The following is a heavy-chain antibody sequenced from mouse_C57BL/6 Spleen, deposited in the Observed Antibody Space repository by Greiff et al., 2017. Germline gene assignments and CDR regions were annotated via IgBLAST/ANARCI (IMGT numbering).Heavy chain of an antibody. CDR2: IDPSDGEP. CDR3: ARWGPDY. D-gene: IGHD3-3*01. Sequence: QVQLQQSGAELVRPGSSVKLSCKASGYPFTSYWMHWVKQRPIQGLEWIGNIDPSDGEPHYNQKFKDKATLTVDKSSSTAYMQRSSLTSEDSAVYYCARWGPDYWGQGTSVTVSS. J-gene: IGHJ4*01. CDR1: GYPFTSYW. V-gene: IGHV1-52*01.